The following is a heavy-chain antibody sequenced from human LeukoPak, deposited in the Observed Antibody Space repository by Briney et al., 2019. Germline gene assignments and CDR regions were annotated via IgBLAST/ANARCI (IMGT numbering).Heavy chain of an antibody. CDR2: ISPDGSQT. V-gene: IGHV3-74*01. J-gene: IGHJ4*02. CDR3: VRSLRSADF. CDR1: GFSLSNYW. Sequence: GGSLRLSCAASGFSLSNYWMHWVRQAPGKGLMWVSQISPDGSQTFYADSVKGRFIISRDNAKNTLFLQMDSLRAEDTALYYCVRSLRSADFWGQGTLVTVSS.